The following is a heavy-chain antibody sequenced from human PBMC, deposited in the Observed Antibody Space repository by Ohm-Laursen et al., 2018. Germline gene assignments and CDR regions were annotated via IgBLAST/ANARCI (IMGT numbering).Heavy chain of an antibody. Sequence: SLRLSCSASGFTFDDYAMHWVRQAPGKGLECVSGISWNSGSIGYADSVKGRFTISRDNAKNSLYLQMNSLRAEDTALYYCAKDFFGDPTTIDYWGQGTLVTVSS. CDR1: GFTFDDYA. CDR2: ISWNSGSI. J-gene: IGHJ4*02. V-gene: IGHV3-9*01. D-gene: IGHD4-17*01. CDR3: AKDFFGDPTTIDY.